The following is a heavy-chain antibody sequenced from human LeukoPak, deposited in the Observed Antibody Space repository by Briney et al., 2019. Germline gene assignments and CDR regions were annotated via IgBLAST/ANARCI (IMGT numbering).Heavy chain of an antibody. Sequence: SETLSLTCSVDGGFFSGYYWSWIRQPPGKWREWIGEINHSGSTNYNQSLKTQLTISVDTSKNQFSLKLSSVTAADTAVYYCARGPRIAVAGRRSWFDPWGQGTLVTVYS. J-gene: IGHJ5*02. CDR3: ARGPRIAVAGRRSWFDP. CDR2: INHSGST. V-gene: IGHV4-34*01. D-gene: IGHD6-19*01. CDR1: GGFFSGYY.